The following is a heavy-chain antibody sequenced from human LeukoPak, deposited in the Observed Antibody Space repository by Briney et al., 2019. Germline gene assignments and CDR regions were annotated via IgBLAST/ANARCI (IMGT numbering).Heavy chain of an antibody. J-gene: IGHJ3*02. Sequence: PGRSLRLSCTASGFTFGHYGMFWVRQAPDKGLEGVAVICSDGSIQYYADSVKGRFTISRDNSMNTVYLQMNSLRAEDTAVYYCAKDAIVVVPAAIRADAFDIWGQGTMVTVSS. CDR3: AKDAIVVVPAAIRADAFDI. V-gene: IGHV3-33*06. D-gene: IGHD2-2*02. CDR1: GFTFGHYG. CDR2: ICSDGSIQ.